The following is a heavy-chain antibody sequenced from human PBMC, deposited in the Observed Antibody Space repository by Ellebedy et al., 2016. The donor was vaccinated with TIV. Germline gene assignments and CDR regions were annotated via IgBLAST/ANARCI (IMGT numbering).Heavy chain of an antibody. V-gene: IGHV4-34*01. CDR2: INHSGST. CDR1: GGSFSGYY. Sequence: GSLRLSXAVYGGSFSGYYWSWIRQPPGKGLEWIGEINHSGSTNYNPSLKSRVTISVDTSKNQFSLKLSSVTAADTAVYYCARGRGRFLSGVLWFGEFRFDPWGQGTLVTVSS. D-gene: IGHD3-10*01. CDR3: ARGRGRFLSGVLWFGEFRFDP. J-gene: IGHJ5*02.